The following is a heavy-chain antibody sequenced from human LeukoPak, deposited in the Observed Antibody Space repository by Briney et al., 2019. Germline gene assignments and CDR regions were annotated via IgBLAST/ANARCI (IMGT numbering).Heavy chain of an antibody. V-gene: IGHV3-33*01. Sequence: PGRSLRLSCAASGFTFSSYVMHWVRQAPGKGLEWVAVIWYDGSNKYYADSVKGRFTISRDNSKNTLYLQMNSLRAEDTAVYYCARDQSSYYDSSGYFSHWGQGTLVTVSS. CDR2: IWYDGSNK. CDR1: GFTFSSYV. D-gene: IGHD3-22*01. CDR3: ARDQSSYYDSSGYFSH. J-gene: IGHJ4*02.